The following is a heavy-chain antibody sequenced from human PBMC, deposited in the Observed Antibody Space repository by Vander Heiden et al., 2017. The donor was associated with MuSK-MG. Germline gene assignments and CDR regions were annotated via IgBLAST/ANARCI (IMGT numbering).Heavy chain of an antibody. CDR3: AIDGYKAGDY. CDR2: ISSSSSTI. D-gene: IGHD5-12*01. V-gene: IGHV3-48*02. J-gene: IGHJ4*02. Sequence: EFQLVEAGAGLVQPGESVRLSCSASGFTFSSYSMNWVSQAPGQVLALVAYISSSSSTIYYADSVKGRFTISRDNAKNSLYLQMNSLRDEDTGVCYCAIDGYKAGDYWGQGTLGTVSS. CDR1: GFTFSSYS.